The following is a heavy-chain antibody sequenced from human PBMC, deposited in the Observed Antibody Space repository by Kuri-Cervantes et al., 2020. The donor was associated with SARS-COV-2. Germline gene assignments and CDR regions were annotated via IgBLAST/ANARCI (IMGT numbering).Heavy chain of an antibody. Sequence: GESLKISCAASGFTFGGSWMSWVRQAPGKGLEWVANINQDGSARYCGESVQGRFTISRDNAKNSLYLQMNSLRGEDTALYYCVRALGAAEADFWGRGTLVTVSS. J-gene: IGHJ4*02. CDR2: INQDGSAR. V-gene: IGHV3-7*01. D-gene: IGHD1-26*01. CDR3: VRALGAAEADF. CDR1: GFTFGGSW.